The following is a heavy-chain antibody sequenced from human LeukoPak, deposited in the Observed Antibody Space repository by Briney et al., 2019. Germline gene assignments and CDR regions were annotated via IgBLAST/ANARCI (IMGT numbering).Heavy chain of an antibody. J-gene: IGHJ5*02. V-gene: IGHV4-34*01. CDR1: GGSFSGYY. CDR3: ARDQDYGEHNWFDP. CDR2: IYHSGST. Sequence: SETLSLTCAVYGGSFSGYYWSWIRQPPGKGLEWIGEIYHSGSTNYNPSLKSRVTISVDKSKNQFSLKLSSVTAADTAVYYCARDQDYGEHNWFDPWGQGTLVTVSS. D-gene: IGHD4-17*01.